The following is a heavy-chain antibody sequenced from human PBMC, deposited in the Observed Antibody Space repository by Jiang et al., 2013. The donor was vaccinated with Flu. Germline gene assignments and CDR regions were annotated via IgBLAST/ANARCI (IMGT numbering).Heavy chain of an antibody. Sequence: GAEVKKPGESLKISCKGSGYSFTSYWIGWVRQMPGKGLEWMGIIYPGDSDTRYSPSFQGQVTISADKSISTAYLQWSSLKASDTAMYYCARYVQYQLPYSPLHYGMDVWGQGTTVTVSS. CDR2: IYPGDSDT. J-gene: IGHJ6*02. CDR1: GYSFTSYW. CDR3: ARYVQYQLPYSPLHYGMDV. D-gene: IGHD2-2*01. V-gene: IGHV5-51*03.